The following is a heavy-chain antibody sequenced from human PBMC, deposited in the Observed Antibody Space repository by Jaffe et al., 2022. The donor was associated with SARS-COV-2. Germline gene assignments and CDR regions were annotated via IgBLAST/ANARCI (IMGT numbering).Heavy chain of an antibody. V-gene: IGHV4-59*01. CDR1: GGSISSYY. D-gene: IGHD3-9*01. J-gene: IGHJ6*02. CDR2: IYYSGST. Sequence: QVQLQESGPGLVKPSETLSLTCTVSGGSISSYYWSWIRQPPGKGLEWIGYIYYSGSTNYNPSLKSRVTISVDTSKNQFSLKLSSVTAADTAVYYCARVSVRLNWEAIRYFDWLPHSTYYYYGMDVWGQGTTVTVSS. CDR3: ARVSVRLNWEAIRYFDWLPHSTYYYYGMDV.